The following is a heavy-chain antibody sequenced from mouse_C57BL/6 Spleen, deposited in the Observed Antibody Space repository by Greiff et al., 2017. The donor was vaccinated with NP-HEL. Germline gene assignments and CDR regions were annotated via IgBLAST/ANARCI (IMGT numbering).Heavy chain of an antibody. J-gene: IGHJ4*01. CDR1: GFTFSDYG. V-gene: IGHV5-17*01. Sequence: EVMLVESGGGLVKPGGSLKLSCAASGFTFSDYGMHWVRQAPEKGLEWVAYISSGSSTIYYADTVKGRFTISRDNAKNTLFLQMSSLRSEDTAMYYCARGGDYDGYAMDYWGQGTSVTVSS. CDR3: ARGGDYDGYAMDY. D-gene: IGHD2-4*01. CDR2: ISSGSSTI.